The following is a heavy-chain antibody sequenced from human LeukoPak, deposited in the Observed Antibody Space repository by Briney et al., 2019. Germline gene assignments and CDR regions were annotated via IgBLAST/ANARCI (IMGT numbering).Heavy chain of an antibody. V-gene: IGHV3-33*01. J-gene: IGHJ3*02. D-gene: IGHD6-19*01. CDR2: MWSDGIRK. Sequence: GGSLRLSCATSGFTFSYYGIHWVRQAPGKGLEWVAVMWSDGIRKYYTDSVKGRFTVSRDTSKNTQYLEMSSLRVEDTAVYYCTRDADTSGHYDIFDIWGQGTMVAVSS. CDR3: TRDADTSGHYDIFDI. CDR1: GFTFSYYG.